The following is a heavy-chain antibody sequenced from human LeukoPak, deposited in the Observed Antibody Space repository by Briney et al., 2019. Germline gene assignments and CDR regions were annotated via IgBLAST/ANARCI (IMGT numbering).Heavy chain of an antibody. CDR3: ARGQYYDFWSGYYGTHFDY. D-gene: IGHD3-3*01. CDR2: INHSGST. Sequence: SETLSLTCAVYGGSFSGYYWSWIRQPPGKGLEWIGEINHSGSTNYNPSIKSRVTISVDTSKNQFSLKLSSVTAADTAVYYCARGQYYDFWSGYYGTHFDYWGQGTLVTVSS. V-gene: IGHV4-34*01. CDR1: GGSFSGYY. J-gene: IGHJ4*02.